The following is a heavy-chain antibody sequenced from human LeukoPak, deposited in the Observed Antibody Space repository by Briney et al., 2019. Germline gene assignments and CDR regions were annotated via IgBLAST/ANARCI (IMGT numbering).Heavy chain of an antibody. CDR1: GGSISNGDYY. V-gene: IGHV4-30-4*01. CDR2: IYYSGST. J-gene: IGHJ4*02. CDR3: ARVRPTAYRIDS. Sequence: PSETLSLTCTVSGGSISNGDYYWSWIRQPPGKGLEWIGNIYYSGSTYYNPSLKSRLTISVDTSKNQFSLKLDSVTAADMAVYYCARVRPTAYRIDSWGQGTLVTVSS. D-gene: IGHD3-16*01.